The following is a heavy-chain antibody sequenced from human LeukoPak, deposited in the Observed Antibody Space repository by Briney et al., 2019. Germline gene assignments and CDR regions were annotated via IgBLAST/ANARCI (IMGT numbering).Heavy chain of an antibody. CDR2: ISSSGSTI. D-gene: IGHD6-6*01. V-gene: IGHV3-11*01. CDR3: ARNKLTYYYYMDV. J-gene: IGHJ6*03. CDR1: GFTFSDYY. Sequence: GSLRLSCAASGFTFSDYYMSWIRQAPGKGLEWVSYISSSGSTIYYADSVKGRFTISRDNAKNSLYLQMNSLRAEDTAVYYCARNKLTYYYYMDVWGKGTTVTVSS.